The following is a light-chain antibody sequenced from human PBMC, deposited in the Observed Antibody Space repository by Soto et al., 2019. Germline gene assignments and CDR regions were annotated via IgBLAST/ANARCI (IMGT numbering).Light chain of an antibody. Sequence: QSALTQPASVSGSPGQSITISCSGTSSDFGSYDLISWYQQHPGEAPKLMIYEDTTRPSGVSNRFSGSKSGNTASLTISGLQAEDEADYYCCSYAGSITWVFGGGTKLTVL. J-gene: IGLJ3*02. CDR3: CSYAGSITWV. CDR1: SSDFGSYDL. CDR2: EDT. V-gene: IGLV2-23*01.